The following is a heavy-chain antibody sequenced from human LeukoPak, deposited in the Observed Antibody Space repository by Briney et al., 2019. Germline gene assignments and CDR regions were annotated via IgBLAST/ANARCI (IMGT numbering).Heavy chain of an antibody. CDR3: ARGLYYDSSGYQPNYYFDY. Sequence: GSLRLSCAASGFTVSSNYMSWVRQAPGKGLEWVSVIYSGGSTYYADSVKGRFTISRDNSKNTLYLQMNSLRAEDTAVYYCARGLYYDSSGYQPNYYFDYWGQGTLVTVSS. V-gene: IGHV3-53*01. CDR1: GFTVSSNY. D-gene: IGHD3-22*01. CDR2: IYSGGST. J-gene: IGHJ4*02.